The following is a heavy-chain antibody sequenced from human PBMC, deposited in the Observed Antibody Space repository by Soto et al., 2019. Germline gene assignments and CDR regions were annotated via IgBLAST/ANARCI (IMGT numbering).Heavy chain of an antibody. CDR1: GASISSSY. V-gene: IGHV4-59*01. CDR3: ARGGNRYSNVASGVGGFDY. J-gene: IGHJ4*02. D-gene: IGHD5-12*01. CDR2: VYHTGAT. Sequence: SETLSLTCTVSGASISSSYWSWIRQSPERGLEWIAYVYHTGATNYNPSLKSRVTISLDTSNGQFSLNLTSLTTAATAVYFCARGGNRYSNVASGVGGFDYWGQGSLVTVSS.